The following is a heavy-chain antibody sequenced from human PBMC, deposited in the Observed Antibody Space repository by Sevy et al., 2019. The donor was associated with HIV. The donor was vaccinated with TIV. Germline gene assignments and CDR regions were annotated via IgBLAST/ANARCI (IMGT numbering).Heavy chain of an antibody. D-gene: IGHD3-3*01. CDR2: IYWDDDK. CDR3: AHRRPIGTIFGVVIDYYGMDV. Sequence: SGPTLVNPTQTLTLTCTFSGFSLSTSGVGVGWIRQPPGKALEWLAFIYWDDDKRYSPSLKSRLTITKDTSKNQVVLTTTNMDPVDTATYYCAHRRPIGTIFGVVIDYYGMDVWGQGTTVTVSS. V-gene: IGHV2-5*02. J-gene: IGHJ6*02. CDR1: GFSLSTSGVG.